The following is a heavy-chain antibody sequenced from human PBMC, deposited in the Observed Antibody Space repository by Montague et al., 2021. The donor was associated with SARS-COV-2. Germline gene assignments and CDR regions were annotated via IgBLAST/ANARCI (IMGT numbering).Heavy chain of an antibody. CDR3: ARGYNYGPFDC. J-gene: IGHJ4*02. V-gene: IGHV3-20*03. D-gene: IGHD5-12*01. CDR2: SK. Sequence: SKSYADSLQGRFTISRDNAKNSLYLQMNSLRVEDTAFYYCARGYNYGPFDCWGQGTLVTVSS.